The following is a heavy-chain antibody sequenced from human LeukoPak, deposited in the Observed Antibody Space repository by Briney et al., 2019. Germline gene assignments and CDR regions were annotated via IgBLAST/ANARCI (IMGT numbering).Heavy chain of an antibody. J-gene: IGHJ6*02. Sequence: PGGSLRLSCAASGFTFSDYYMSWIRQAPGKGLEWVANINQDGGEKYYVDSVKGRFTISRDNAKDSLYMQMNSLRAEDTAVYYCARLPGIAAAGRIGYYYYGMDVWGQGTTVTVSS. CDR1: GFTFSDYY. V-gene: IGHV3-7*04. D-gene: IGHD6-13*01. CDR2: INQDGGEK. CDR3: ARLPGIAAAGRIGYYYYGMDV.